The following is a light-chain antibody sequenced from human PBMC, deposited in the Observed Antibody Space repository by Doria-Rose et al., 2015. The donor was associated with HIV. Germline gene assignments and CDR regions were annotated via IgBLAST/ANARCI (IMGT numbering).Light chain of an antibody. CDR2: DVS. CDR1: SSDVGGFGY. CDR3: NSYTTSSTHNYV. Sequence: QSALTQPASVSGSPGQSITISCTGTSSDVGGFGYVSWYQQHPGKAPTLMIYDVSNRPSGVSNRFSGSKSGDTASLIISGLQAEDEADYYCNSYTTSSTHNYVFGTGTKVTVL. V-gene: IGLV2-14*03. J-gene: IGLJ1*01.